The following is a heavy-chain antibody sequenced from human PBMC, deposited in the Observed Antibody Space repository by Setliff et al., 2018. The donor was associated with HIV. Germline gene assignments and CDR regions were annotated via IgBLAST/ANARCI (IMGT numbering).Heavy chain of an antibody. CDR1: GYSISSRYY. Sequence: PSETLSLTCTVSGYSISSRYYWGWIRQSPGKGLEWIGSTYHSGSTQYNPSLKSRVTISVDTPKNQFSLKLSSVTAADTAVYFCARGGAVSADFDSWGQGTLVTVSS. CDR3: ARGGAVSADFDS. J-gene: IGHJ5*01. V-gene: IGHV4-38-2*02. CDR2: TYHSGST. D-gene: IGHD3-16*01.